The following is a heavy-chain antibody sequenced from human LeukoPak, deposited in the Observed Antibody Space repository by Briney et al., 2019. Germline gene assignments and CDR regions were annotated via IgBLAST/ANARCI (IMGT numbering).Heavy chain of an antibody. V-gene: IGHV3-23*01. CDR2: ISGSGGNT. D-gene: IGHD3-3*02. J-gene: IGHJ4*02. Sequence: GGSLRLSCAASGFTFSTYVMSWVRQAPGKGLEWVSGISGSGGNTYYADSVKGRFTISRDNSKNTVYLQMNSRGAEDTAVYYCAKNSFFVETNYSFYNWGQGTLVTVSS. CDR3: AKNSFFVETNYSFYN. CDR1: GFTFSTYV.